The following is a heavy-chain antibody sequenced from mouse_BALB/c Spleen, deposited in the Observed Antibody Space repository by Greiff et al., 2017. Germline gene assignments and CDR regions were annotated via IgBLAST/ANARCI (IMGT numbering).Heavy chain of an antibody. CDR2: INPSTGYT. D-gene: IGHD5-1*01. J-gene: IGHJ4*01. CDR1: GYTFTSYW. V-gene: IGHV1-7*01. Sequence: VQLQESGAELAKPGASVKMSCTASGYTFTSYWMHWVKQRPGQGLEWIGYINPSTGYTEYNQKFKDKATLTADKSSSTAYMQLSSLTSEDSAVYYCASYLYAMDYWGQGTSVTVSS. CDR3: ASYLYAMDY.